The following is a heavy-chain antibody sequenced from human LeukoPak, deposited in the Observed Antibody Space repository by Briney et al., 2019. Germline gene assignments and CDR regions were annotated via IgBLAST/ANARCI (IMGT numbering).Heavy chain of an antibody. V-gene: IGHV3-7*02. J-gene: IGHJ3*01. Sequence: PGGSLRLSCAASGFIFSDYWMSWVRQAPGKGLECVANIKQDGSEKEYVDSVKGRFTISRDNAKKTLYLQMNSLRAEDTAVYYCASVVGGYYPPVDAFDLWGRGTMVTVSS. D-gene: IGHD3-3*01. CDR1: GFIFSDYW. CDR2: IKQDGSEK. CDR3: ASVVGGYYPPVDAFDL.